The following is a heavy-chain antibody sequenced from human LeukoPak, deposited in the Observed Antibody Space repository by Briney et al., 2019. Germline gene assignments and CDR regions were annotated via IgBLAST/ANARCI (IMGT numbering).Heavy chain of an antibody. J-gene: IGHJ4*02. D-gene: IGHD6-6*01. Sequence: SVKVSCKASGGTFSSYAISWVRQAPGQGLEWMGRIIPILGIANYAQKFQGRVTITADKSTSTAYMELSSLGSEDTAVYYCARDFSSSHYYWGQGTLVTVSS. V-gene: IGHV1-69*04. CDR3: ARDFSSSHYY. CDR2: IIPILGIA. CDR1: GGTFSSYA.